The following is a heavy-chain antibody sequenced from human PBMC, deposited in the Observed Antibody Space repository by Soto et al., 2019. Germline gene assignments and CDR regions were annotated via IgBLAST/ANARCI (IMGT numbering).Heavy chain of an antibody. CDR1: EFTFSNYA. CDR3: AREGGSYGDLDY. Sequence: PGGSLRLSCAASEFTFSNYAMSWVRQAPGKGLEWVSSISDNGGTTYYADSVKGRFTISRDNSKNTLYLQMNSLRAGDTAVYYCAREGGSYGDLDYWGQGTLVTVSS. V-gene: IGHV3-23*01. D-gene: IGHD5-18*01. J-gene: IGHJ4*02. CDR2: ISDNGGTT.